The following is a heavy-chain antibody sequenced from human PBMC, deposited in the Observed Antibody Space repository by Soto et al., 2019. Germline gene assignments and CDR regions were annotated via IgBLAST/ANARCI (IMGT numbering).Heavy chain of an antibody. Sequence: QVQLQQWGAGLLRPSETLSLTCAFYGGSFDDFYWSWVRQSPGKGLGWVGEISHDGGTNYSPSLARGVSTSVDTSKNQFSLRLRSVTAADTGLYYCARGELVWYGDLTPYHRDMDVWGQGTTVTVSS. CDR2: ISHDGGT. D-gene: IGHD3-10*01. J-gene: IGHJ6*02. CDR1: GGSFDDFY. CDR3: ARGELVWYGDLTPYHRDMDV. V-gene: IGHV4-34*02.